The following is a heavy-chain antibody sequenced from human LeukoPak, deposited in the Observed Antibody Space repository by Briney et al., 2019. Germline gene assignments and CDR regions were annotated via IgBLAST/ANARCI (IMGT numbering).Heavy chain of an antibody. CDR1: GGSISSGGYY. CDR3: AREMATKPSRAFDI. J-gene: IGHJ3*02. CDR2: IYYSGST. Sequence: PPETLSLTCTVSGGSISSGGYYWSWIRQHPGKGLEWIGYIYYSGSTYYNPSLKSRVTISVDTSKNQFSLKLSSVTAADTAVYYCAREMATKPSRAFDIWGQGTMVTVSS. D-gene: IGHD5-24*01. V-gene: IGHV4-31*03.